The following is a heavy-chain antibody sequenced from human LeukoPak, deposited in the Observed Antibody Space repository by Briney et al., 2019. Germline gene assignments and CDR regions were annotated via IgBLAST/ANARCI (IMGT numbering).Heavy chain of an antibody. D-gene: IGHD3-10*01. V-gene: IGHV1-69*06. CDR2: VIPKYGTA. Sequence: SVKVSCKASGGTFSNYAISWVRQAPGQGLEWMGGVIPKYGTANYPQKFQGRVTITADKSTSTAYMELSSLRSEDTAVYYCAREVSPMVRGVIKGFWFDPWGQGTLVTVSS. CDR3: AREVSPMVRGVIKGFWFDP. CDR1: GGTFSNYA. J-gene: IGHJ5*02.